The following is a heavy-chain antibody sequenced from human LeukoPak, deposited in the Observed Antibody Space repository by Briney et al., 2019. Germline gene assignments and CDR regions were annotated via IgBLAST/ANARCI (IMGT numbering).Heavy chain of an antibody. D-gene: IGHD5-12*01. CDR2: MNPNSGNT. J-gene: IGHJ4*02. CDR1: GYTFTSYD. V-gene: IGHV1-8*01. Sequence: ASVKVSCKASGYTFTSYDINWVRQATGQGLEWMGWMNPNSGNTGYAQKFQGRVTMTRNTSISTAYMELSSLRSEDTAVYYCARAGKWLRDFDYWGQGTLVTVSS. CDR3: ARAGKWLRDFDY.